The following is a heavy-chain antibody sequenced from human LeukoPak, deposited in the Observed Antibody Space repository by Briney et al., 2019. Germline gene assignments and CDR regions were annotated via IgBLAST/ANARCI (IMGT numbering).Heavy chain of an antibody. CDR2: IDHSGST. Sequence: SETLSLTCTVSGGSISSSGYFWGWIRQPPGKGLEWIGSIDHSGSTYYNPSLKGRVSISADTSKNQFSLKLSSVTAADTAVYYCARVSDSGYEPDFDYWGQGTLVTVSS. D-gene: IGHD5-12*01. CDR3: ARVSDSGYEPDFDY. V-gene: IGHV4-39*07. CDR1: GGSISSSGYF. J-gene: IGHJ4*02.